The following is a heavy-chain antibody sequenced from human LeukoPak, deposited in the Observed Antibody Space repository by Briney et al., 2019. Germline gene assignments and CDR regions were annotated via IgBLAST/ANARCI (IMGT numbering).Heavy chain of an antibody. CDR3: ATYSVGTTHYYFDY. V-gene: IGHV3-30*02. CDR2: IPNDGSDK. Sequence: GGSLRLSCAVSGITFWTYGMHWVRQAPGKGLEWVSFIPNDGSDKYYLDSVKGRFTISRDNSKNTLYLQMNSLRGDDTAIYYCATYSVGTTHYYFDYWGQGTLVTVSS. CDR1: GITFWTYG. D-gene: IGHD1-14*01. J-gene: IGHJ4*02.